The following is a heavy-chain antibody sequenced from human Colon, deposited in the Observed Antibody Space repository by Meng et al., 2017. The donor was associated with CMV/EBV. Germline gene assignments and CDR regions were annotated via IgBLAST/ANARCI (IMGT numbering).Heavy chain of an antibody. D-gene: IGHD3-3*01. Sequence: ASAKVSCKGSNYTFTNYGIARVRQAPGRGLEGMGWISAYNGETKYEEKLQDRVTMTTDTSTSTAYMELRSLRSDDTAVYYCARGSSSTMFGDYYYGMDVWGQGTTVTVSS. CDR2: ISAYNGET. CDR3: ARGSSSTMFGDYYYGMDV. J-gene: IGHJ6*02. V-gene: IGHV1-18*01. CDR1: NYTFTNYG.